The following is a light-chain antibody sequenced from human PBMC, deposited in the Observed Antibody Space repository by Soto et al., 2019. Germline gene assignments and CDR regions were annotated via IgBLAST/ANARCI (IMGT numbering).Light chain of an antibody. CDR2: GAS. Sequence: DIQMTQSPSSLSAYVGDRVNITCRASQSISYYLNWYQQKPGRAPNLLMYGASSLQSGVPSRFTGSGSGTEFTLTITSLQPGDFATYYCQQTYNTPRTFGGGTKVDIK. V-gene: IGKV1-39*01. CDR3: QQTYNTPRT. J-gene: IGKJ4*01. CDR1: QSISYY.